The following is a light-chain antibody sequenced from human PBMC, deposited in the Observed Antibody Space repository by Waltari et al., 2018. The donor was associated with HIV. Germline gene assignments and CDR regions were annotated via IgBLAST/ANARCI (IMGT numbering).Light chain of an antibody. J-gene: IGLJ2*01. V-gene: IGLV2-14*01. Sequence: QSALTHPASVSRSPGQSITISCTGTSSAVGGSNYVSWYQQHPGKAPKLMIYEVSNRPSGVSNRFSGSKSGNTASLTISGLQAEDEADYYCSSYTSSSTLEGVFGGGTKLTVL. CDR1: SSAVGGSNY. CDR2: EVS. CDR3: SSYTSSSTLEGV.